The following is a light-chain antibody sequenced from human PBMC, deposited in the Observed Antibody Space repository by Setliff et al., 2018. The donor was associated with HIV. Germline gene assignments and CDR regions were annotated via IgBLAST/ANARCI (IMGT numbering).Light chain of an antibody. CDR1: SSDIGRYNY. Sequence: QSALTQPPSASGSPGQSVTISCTGTSSDIGRYNYISWYQQHPGKAPKLMIYDVSKRPSGVPDRFSGSKSGNTASLTISGLQAEDEADYYCCSYAGSYAFVFGTGTKVTV. V-gene: IGLV2-11*01. J-gene: IGLJ1*01. CDR2: DVS. CDR3: CSYAGSYAFV.